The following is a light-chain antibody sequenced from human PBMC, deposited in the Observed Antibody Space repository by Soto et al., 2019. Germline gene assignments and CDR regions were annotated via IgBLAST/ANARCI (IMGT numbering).Light chain of an antibody. CDR3: QQSYSTPS. V-gene: IGKV1-39*01. J-gene: IGKJ5*01. CDR2: TTS. Sequence: DIQMTQSPSSLSASVGDRVTITCRASQSIGRNLNWYQQKPGKAPNLLIYTTSNLESGVPSRFSGSGSGTDFTLTISSLQPEDFATYYCQQSYSTPSFGQGTRLEIK. CDR1: QSIGRN.